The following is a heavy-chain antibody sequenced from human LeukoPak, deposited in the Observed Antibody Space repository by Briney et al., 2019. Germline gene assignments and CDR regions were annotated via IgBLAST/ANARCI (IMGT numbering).Heavy chain of an antibody. CDR3: AGPRGIAAAGPYFDY. V-gene: IGHV3-30-3*01. CDR1: GFTFSSYA. CDR2: ISYDGSNK. J-gene: IGHJ4*02. D-gene: IGHD6-13*01. Sequence: GALRLSCAASGFTFSSYAMHWVRQAPGKGLEWVAVISYDGSNKYYADSVKGRFTISRDNSKNTLYLQMNSLRAEDTAVYYCAGPRGIAAAGPYFDYWGQGTLATVSS.